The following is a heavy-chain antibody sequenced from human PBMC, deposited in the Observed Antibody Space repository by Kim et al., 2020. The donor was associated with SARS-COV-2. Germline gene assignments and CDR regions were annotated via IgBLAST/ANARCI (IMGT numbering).Heavy chain of an antibody. CDR3: ARGGSGYYEFEFDY. Sequence: SETLSLTCAVSGGSISSGGYSWSWIRQPPGKGLEWIGYIYHSGSTYYNPSLKSRVTISVDRSKNQFSLKLSSVTAADTAVYYCARGGSGYYEFEFDYWGQGTLVTVSS. V-gene: IGHV4-30-2*01. CDR2: IYHSGST. CDR1: GGSISSGGYS. J-gene: IGHJ4*02. D-gene: IGHD3-22*01.